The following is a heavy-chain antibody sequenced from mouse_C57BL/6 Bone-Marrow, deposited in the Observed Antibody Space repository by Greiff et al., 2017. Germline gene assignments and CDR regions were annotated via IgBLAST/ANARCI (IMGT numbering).Heavy chain of an antibody. Sequence: VQLQQPGAELVKPGASVKMSCKASGYTFTSYWITWVKQRPGQGLEWIGDIYPGSGSTNYNEKFKSKATLTVDTSSSTAYMQLSSLTSEDSAVDYCARRGSSSMASWFAYWGQGTLVTVSA. CDR1: GYTFTSYW. V-gene: IGHV1-55*01. J-gene: IGHJ3*01. CDR3: ARRGSSSMASWFAY. D-gene: IGHD2-10*02. CDR2: IYPGSGST.